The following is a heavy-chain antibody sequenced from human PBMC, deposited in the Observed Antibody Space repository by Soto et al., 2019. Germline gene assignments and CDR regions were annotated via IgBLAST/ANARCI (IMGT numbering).Heavy chain of an antibody. J-gene: IGHJ4*02. V-gene: IGHV5-51*01. CDR2: IYPGDSDT. D-gene: IGHD3-9*01. Sequence: GESLKISCKGSGYSFTSYWIGWVRQMPGKGLEWMGIIYPGDSDTRYSPSFQGQVTISADKSISTAYLQWSSLKASDTAMYYCARLGLHDILTGYPRYFDYWGQGTLVTVSS. CDR1: GYSFTSYW. CDR3: ARLGLHDILTGYPRYFDY.